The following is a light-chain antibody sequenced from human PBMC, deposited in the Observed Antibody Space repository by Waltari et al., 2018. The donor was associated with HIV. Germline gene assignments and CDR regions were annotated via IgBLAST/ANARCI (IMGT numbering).Light chain of an antibody. J-gene: IGLJ3*02. CDR1: SSDLENFKS. CDR3: MSYISSATPE. Sequence: QSALTQPASVSGSPGQSITISCTGTSSDLENFKSVSWYQHHPGKAPKVIIYEVSNRPSGVSYRFSGSKSGHTASLTISGLQAEDEADYFCMSYISSATPEFGGGTKLTVL. CDR2: EVS. V-gene: IGLV2-14*01.